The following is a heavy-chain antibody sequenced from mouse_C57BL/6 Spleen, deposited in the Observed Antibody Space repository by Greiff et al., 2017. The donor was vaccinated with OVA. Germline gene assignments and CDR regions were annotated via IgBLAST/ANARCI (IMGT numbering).Heavy chain of an antibody. CDR1: GYTFTSYW. CDR2: IDPSDSET. Sequence: QVQLQQPGAELVRPGSSVKLSCKASGYTFTSYWMHWVKQRPIQGLEWIGNIDPSDSETHYNQKFKDKATLTVDKSSSTAYMQHSSLTSEDSAVDYCAGKGAGWSFAYWGQGTLVTVSA. V-gene: IGHV1-52*01. CDR3: AGKGAGWSFAY. D-gene: IGHD2-3*01. J-gene: IGHJ3*01.